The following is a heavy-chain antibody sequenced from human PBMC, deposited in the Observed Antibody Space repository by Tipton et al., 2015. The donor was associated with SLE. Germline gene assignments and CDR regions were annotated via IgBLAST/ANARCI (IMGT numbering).Heavy chain of an antibody. CDR1: GGSISSSSYY. D-gene: IGHD5-18*01. Sequence: GLVKPSETPSLTCTVSGGSISSSSYYWGWIRQPPGKGLEWIGSIYYSGSTYYNPSLKSRVTISVDTSKNQFSLKLSSVTAADTAVYYCAREYSYGAVDYWGQGTLVTVSS. J-gene: IGHJ4*02. V-gene: IGHV4-39*07. CDR3: AREYSYGAVDY. CDR2: IYYSGST.